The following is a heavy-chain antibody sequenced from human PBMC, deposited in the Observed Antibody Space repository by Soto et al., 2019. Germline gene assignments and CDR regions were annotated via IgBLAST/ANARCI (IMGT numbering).Heavy chain of an antibody. Sequence: GGSLRLSCAASGFTFRNYWMHWVRQAPGKGLVWVSRISPDGSTTNYADSVKGRFTISRDNAKSTLYLQMNSLRADDTAVYYCADSSLPTGYWGLGTLVTVSS. D-gene: IGHD1-26*01. J-gene: IGHJ4*02. CDR2: ISPDGSTT. CDR1: GFTFRNYW. V-gene: IGHV3-74*01. CDR3: ADSSLPTGY.